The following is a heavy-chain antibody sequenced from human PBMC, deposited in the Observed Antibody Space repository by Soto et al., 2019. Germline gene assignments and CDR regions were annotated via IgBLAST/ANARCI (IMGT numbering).Heavy chain of an antibody. CDR1: GGSISSYY. Sequence: PSETLSLTCTVSGGSISSYYWSWIRQPPGKGLEWIGYIYYSGSTNYNPSLKSRVTISVDTSKNQFSLKLSSVTAADTAVYYCARHKYSNYLAYFDYWGQGTLVTVSS. CDR2: IYYSGST. D-gene: IGHD4-4*01. CDR3: ARHKYSNYLAYFDY. V-gene: IGHV4-59*08. J-gene: IGHJ4*02.